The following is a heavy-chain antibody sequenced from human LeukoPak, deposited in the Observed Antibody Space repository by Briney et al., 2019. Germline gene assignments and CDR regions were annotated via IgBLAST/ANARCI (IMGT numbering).Heavy chain of an antibody. CDR3: GGSMVRGGLHFDY. J-gene: IGHJ4*02. CDR1: GYTFTGYY. Sequence: ASVKVSCKASGYTFTGYYMHWVRQAPGQGLEWMGWINPNCGGTNYAQKFQGRVTMTRDTSISTAYMELSRLRSDDTAVYYCGGSMVRGGLHFDYWGQGTLVTVSS. D-gene: IGHD3-10*01. CDR2: INPNCGGT. V-gene: IGHV1-2*02.